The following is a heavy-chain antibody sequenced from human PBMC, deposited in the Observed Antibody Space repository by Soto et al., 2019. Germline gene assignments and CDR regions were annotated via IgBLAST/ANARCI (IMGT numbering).Heavy chain of an antibody. V-gene: IGHV6-1*01. CDR3: ARSEEDSDYYYGMDV. Sequence: PPQTLSLTCVGSGDTVASNSVTWNWVRQGPSRGLEWLGRTYYRSRWYRDYAVSVRSRIDINADTSKNQVSLQLNSLTPEDTAVYYCARSEEDSDYYYGMDVWGQGTTVTV. D-gene: IGHD2-15*01. CDR1: GDTVASNSVT. J-gene: IGHJ6*02. CDR2: TYYRSRWYR.